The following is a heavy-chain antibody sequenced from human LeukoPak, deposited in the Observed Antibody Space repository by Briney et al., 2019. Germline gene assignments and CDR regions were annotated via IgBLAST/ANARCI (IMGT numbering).Heavy chain of an antibody. J-gene: IGHJ3*02. D-gene: IGHD3-22*01. CDR1: GYTFTSYG. CDR2: ISAYNGNT. Sequence: GASVKVSCKASGYTFTSYGISWVRQAPGQGLEWMGWISAYNGNTNYAQKLQGRVTMTTDTSTSTAYMELRSLRSDDTAVYYCARDMIVVVITTGDAFDIWGQGTMVTVSS. CDR3: ARDMIVVVITTGDAFDI. V-gene: IGHV1-18*01.